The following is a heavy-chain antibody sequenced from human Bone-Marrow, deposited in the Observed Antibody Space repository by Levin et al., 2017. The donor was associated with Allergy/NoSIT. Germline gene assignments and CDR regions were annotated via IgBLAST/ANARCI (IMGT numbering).Heavy chain of an antibody. CDR1: GFIFSDAW. CDR3: TTAVVAAPYIPR. CDR2: IKSKTDGETT. V-gene: IGHV3-15*01. Sequence: PGGSLRLSCAPSGFIFSDAWMSWVRQAPGKGLEWVGRIKSKTDGETTDYAAPVEGRFTISRDDSKNTLYLQMDSLKTEDTAIYYCTTAVVAAPYIPRWGQGTLVTVSS. J-gene: IGHJ4*02. D-gene: IGHD6-13*01.